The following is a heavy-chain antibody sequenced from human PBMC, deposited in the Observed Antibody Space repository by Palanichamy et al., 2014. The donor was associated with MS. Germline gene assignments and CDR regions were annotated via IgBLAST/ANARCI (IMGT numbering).Heavy chain of an antibody. D-gene: IGHD3-10*01. CDR1: GYTFSSYG. CDR2: ISTYNGNT. V-gene: IGHV1-18*04. CDR3: ARDIGPVPGDYYYGLDV. J-gene: IGHJ6*02. Sequence: QVQLVQSGAEVKEPGASVRVSCKASGYTFSSYGISWARQAPGQGLEWMGWISTYNGNTKYAQKFQDRVTMTTDTSTTTAHMDLRSLRSDDSAVYFRARDIGPVPGDYYYGLDVWGQGTTVTVSS.